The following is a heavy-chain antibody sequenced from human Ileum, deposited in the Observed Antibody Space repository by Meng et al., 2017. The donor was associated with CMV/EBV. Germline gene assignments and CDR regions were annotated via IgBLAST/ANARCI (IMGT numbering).Heavy chain of an antibody. CDR1: GFTLSNKW. Sequence: RRLCVAVSGFTLSNKWMSWVRQAQGKGLEYVALIKQDGSGKYHVDSVKGRFTVYRDNAKNSLYLEMSNVRAEDTAVYYCTDPPSDLWGQGTLVTVLL. V-gene: IGHV3-7*01. J-gene: IGHJ5*02. CDR3: TDPPSDL. CDR2: IKQDGSGK.